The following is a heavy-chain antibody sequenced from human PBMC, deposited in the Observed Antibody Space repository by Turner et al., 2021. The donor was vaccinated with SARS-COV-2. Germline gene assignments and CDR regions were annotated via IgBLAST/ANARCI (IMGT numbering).Heavy chain of an antibody. D-gene: IGHD1-26*01. Sequence: QVQLVESGGGVVQPGRSLRLSCSASGFPFSSYGMPWVRQAPGKGLEWVAVIWYDGSNKYYADSVKGRFTISRDNSKNTLDLQMNSLRAEDTAVYYCAREVSGSYWPVDYWGQGTLVTVSS. CDR2: IWYDGSNK. CDR3: AREVSGSYWPVDY. CDR1: GFPFSSYG. J-gene: IGHJ4*02. V-gene: IGHV3-33*01.